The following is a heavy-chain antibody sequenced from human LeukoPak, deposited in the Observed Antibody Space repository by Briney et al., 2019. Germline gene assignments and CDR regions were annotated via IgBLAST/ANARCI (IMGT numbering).Heavy chain of an antibody. D-gene: IGHD2-2*01. CDR3: GKDEGGCSGTSCYYHWFDP. CDR2: ISGSGGST. J-gene: IGHJ5*02. CDR1: GFTFSSYA. V-gene: IGHV3-23*01. Sequence: GGSLRLSCAASGFTFSSYAMSWVRQAPGKGLEWVSAISGSGGSTYYAHSVKGRFPISRDNSKNTLYLQINSLSAEDPAVYFFGKDEGGCSGTSCYYHWFDPWGEGTLVTVSS.